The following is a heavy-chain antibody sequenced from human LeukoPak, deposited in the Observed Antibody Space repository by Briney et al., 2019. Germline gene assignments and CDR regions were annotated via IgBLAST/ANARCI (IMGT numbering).Heavy chain of an antibody. D-gene: IGHD3-9*01. CDR2: ISGSGGST. V-gene: IGHV3-23*01. CDR3: ARWPTGYYWTLDY. Sequence: GGSLRLSCAASGFTFSSYAMSWVRQAPGKGLEWVAAISGSGGSTYYADSVKGRFTISRDNSKNTLYLQMSSLRAEDTALYHCARWPTGYYWTLDYWGQGTLVTVSS. CDR1: GFTFSSYA. J-gene: IGHJ4*02.